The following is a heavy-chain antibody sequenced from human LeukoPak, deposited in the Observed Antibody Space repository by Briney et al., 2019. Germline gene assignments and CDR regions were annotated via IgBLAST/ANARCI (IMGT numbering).Heavy chain of an antibody. CDR3: ARGSIQFVY. D-gene: IGHD6-6*01. J-gene: IGHJ4*02. CDR2: IYSGSST. CDR1: GFTVSYNY. Sequence: PGGSLRLSCVASGFTVSYNYMTWVRQAPGKGLEWVSVIYSGSSTYYADSVKGRFTISRDKSKNTLYLQMNSLRAEDTAVYYCARGSIQFVYWGQGTLVTVSS. V-gene: IGHV3-66*01.